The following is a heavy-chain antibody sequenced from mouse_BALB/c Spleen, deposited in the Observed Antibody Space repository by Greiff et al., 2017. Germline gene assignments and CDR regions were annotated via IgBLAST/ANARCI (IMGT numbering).Heavy chain of an antibody. Sequence: EVNLVESGGGLVQPGGSRKLSCAASGFTFSSFGMHWVRQAPEKGLEWVAYISSGISTIYYADTVKGRFTISRDNPKNTLFLQMTSLRSEDTAMYYCARMGLRGYAMDYWGQGTSVTVSS. D-gene: IGHD2-4*01. CDR1: GFTFSSFG. V-gene: IGHV5-17*02. CDR2: ISSGISTI. J-gene: IGHJ4*01. CDR3: ARMGLRGYAMDY.